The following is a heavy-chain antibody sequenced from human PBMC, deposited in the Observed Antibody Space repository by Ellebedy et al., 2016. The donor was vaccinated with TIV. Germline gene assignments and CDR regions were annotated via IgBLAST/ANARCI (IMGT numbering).Heavy chain of an antibody. CDR2: IKQDGSEK. CDR1: GFTSSSDW. CDR3: AGIADVRFDP. D-gene: IGHD3-10*02. V-gene: IGHV3-7*01. Sequence: GESLKISCAASGFTSSSDWMSWVRQAPGKGLEWVANIKQDGSEKYYLDSVKGRFTISRDNAKNSLYLQMNSLRAEDTAVYYCAGIADVRFDPWGQGTLVSVSS. J-gene: IGHJ5*02.